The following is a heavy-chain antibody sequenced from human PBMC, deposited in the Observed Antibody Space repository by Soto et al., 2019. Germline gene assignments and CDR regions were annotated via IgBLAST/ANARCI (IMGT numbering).Heavy chain of an antibody. CDR3: ATLPYYYDSSGYYYGPGK. D-gene: IGHD3-22*01. CDR1: GYTFTSYD. J-gene: IGHJ4*02. Sequence: ASVKVSCKASGYTFTSYDINWVRQATGQGLEWMGWMNPNSGNTGYAQKFQGRVTMTRNTSISTAYMELSSLRSEDTAVYYCATLPYYYDSSGYYYGPGKWGQGTLVTVSS. V-gene: IGHV1-8*01. CDR2: MNPNSGNT.